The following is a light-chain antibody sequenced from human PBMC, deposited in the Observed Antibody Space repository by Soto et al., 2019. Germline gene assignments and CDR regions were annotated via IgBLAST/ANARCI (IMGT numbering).Light chain of an antibody. CDR2: GAS. Sequence: DIQMTQSPSTLSASVGDRVTITCRASQSVTSRLAWDQQKPGKAPKLLIYGASNLESGVPSRFSGSGSGTEFTLTISSLQPDDFATYYCKQYNSYSLTFGGGTTVEIK. CDR3: KQYNSYSLT. V-gene: IGKV1-5*01. CDR1: QSVTSR. J-gene: IGKJ4*01.